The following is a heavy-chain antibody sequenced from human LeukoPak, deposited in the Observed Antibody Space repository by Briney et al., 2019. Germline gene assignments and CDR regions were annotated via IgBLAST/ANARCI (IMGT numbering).Heavy chain of an antibody. V-gene: IGHV3-23*01. CDR1: GFTFSSYA. CDR2: ISGSGGST. D-gene: IGHD2-15*01. Sequence: GGSLRLSCAASGFTFSSYAMSWVRQAPGKGLEWVSAISGSGGSTYYADSVKGRFTISRDNSKNTLYLQMNSLRAEDTAVYYCAKDLPQGYCSGGSCYSSPHYWGQGTLVTVSS. J-gene: IGHJ4*02. CDR3: AKDLPQGYCSGGSCYSSPHY.